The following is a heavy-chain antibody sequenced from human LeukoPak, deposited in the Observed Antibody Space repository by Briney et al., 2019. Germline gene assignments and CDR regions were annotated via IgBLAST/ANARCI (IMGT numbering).Heavy chain of an antibody. CDR3: VKDVNWSTY. CDR2: ISGNGDTT. D-gene: IGHD1-1*01. V-gene: IGHV3-23*01. CDR1: GFTFSSYG. J-gene: IGHJ4*02. Sequence: GGSLRLSCAASGFTFSSYGMSWVRQAPGEWLGWVSVISGNGDTTYYADSVKGRFTISRDNSRNTVYLQMNSPTGDDTAVYYCVKDVNWSTYWGQGTLVTVSS.